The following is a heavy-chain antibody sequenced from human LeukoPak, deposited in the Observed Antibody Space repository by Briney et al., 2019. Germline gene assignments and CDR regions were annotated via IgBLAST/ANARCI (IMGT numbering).Heavy chain of an antibody. D-gene: IGHD1-1*01. V-gene: IGHV4-59*01. Sequence: SETLSLTCTVSGGSLSGFFWSWIRPPPRKGLEWLGCIDYSGITQYNPSLKRRVTISVDTSKQQFSLQLSSVTAADTAVYYCARDLELERNRWNYFESWGQGTLVTVSS. J-gene: IGHJ4*02. CDR1: GGSLSGFF. CDR3: ARDLELERNRWNYFES. CDR2: IDYSGIT.